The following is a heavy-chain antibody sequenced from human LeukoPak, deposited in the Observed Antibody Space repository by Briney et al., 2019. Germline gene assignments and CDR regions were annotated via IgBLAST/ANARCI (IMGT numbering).Heavy chain of an antibody. CDR3: AHSKGSLYSWSGYYDY. D-gene: IGHD3-3*01. V-gene: IGHV2-5*01. CDR1: GFSLSTSGLG. J-gene: IGHJ4*02. Sequence: SGPTLANPTQTLTLTCTFSGFSLSTSGLGVGWIRQPPGKALEWLALIYWNDNKRYSPSLKTRLTITKDTSKNQVVLTMTNMDPVDTATYYCAHSKGSLYSWSGYYDYWGQGTLVTVSS. CDR2: IYWNDNK.